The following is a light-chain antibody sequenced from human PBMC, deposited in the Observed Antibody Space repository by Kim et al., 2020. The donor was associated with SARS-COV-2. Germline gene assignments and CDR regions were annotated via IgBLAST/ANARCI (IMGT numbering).Light chain of an antibody. CDR1: KLGDKY. Sequence: YELTQPPSVSVSPGQTASITCSGDKLGDKYACWYQQKPGQSPVLIIYQDSKRPSGIPERFSGSNSGNTATLTISGAQAMDEADYYCQAWDNSTGVVFGG. CDR2: QDS. CDR3: QAWDNSTGVV. V-gene: IGLV3-1*01. J-gene: IGLJ2*01.